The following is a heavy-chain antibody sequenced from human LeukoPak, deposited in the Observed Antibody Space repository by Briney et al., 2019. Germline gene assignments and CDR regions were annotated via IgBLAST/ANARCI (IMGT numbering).Heavy chain of an antibody. V-gene: IGHV1-2*02. CDR1: GYTFTGYY. D-gene: IGHD5-12*01. CDR3: ARDYSGYPELWGFDY. J-gene: IGHJ4*02. Sequence: ASVKVSCKASGYTFTGYYMHWVRQAPGQGLEWMGWINPNSGGIHYAQKFQGRVTMTRDTSISTAYMELSRLRSDDTAVYYCARDYSGYPELWGFDYWGQGTLVTVSS. CDR2: INPNSGGI.